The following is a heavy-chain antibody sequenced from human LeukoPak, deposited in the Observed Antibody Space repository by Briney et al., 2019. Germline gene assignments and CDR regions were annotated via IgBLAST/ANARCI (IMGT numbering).Heavy chain of an antibody. CDR3: ARPSSGWYLGNWFDP. CDR2: IKQDGSEK. CDR1: GFTFSSYW. Sequence: GGSLRLSCEASGFTFSSYWMGWVRQAPGKGLEWVANIKQDGSEKYYVDSVKGRFTISRDNAKNSLYLQMNSLRAEDTAVYYCARPSSGWYLGNWFDPWGQGTLVTVSS. J-gene: IGHJ5*02. D-gene: IGHD6-19*01. V-gene: IGHV3-7*01.